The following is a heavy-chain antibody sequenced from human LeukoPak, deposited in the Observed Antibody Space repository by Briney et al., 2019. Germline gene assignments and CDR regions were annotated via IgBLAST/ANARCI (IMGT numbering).Heavy chain of an antibody. CDR3: ARAKLRYFDWLLASSPYFDY. D-gene: IGHD3-9*01. CDR2: INPNSGDT. CDR1: GYTFTGYY. V-gene: IGHV1-2*02. Sequence: GASVKVSCKASGYTFTGYYMRWVRQAPGQGLEWMGWINPNSGDTNYAQKFQGRVTMTRDTSISTAYMELSRLRSDDTAVYYCARAKLRYFDWLLASSPYFDYWGQGTLATVSS. J-gene: IGHJ4*02.